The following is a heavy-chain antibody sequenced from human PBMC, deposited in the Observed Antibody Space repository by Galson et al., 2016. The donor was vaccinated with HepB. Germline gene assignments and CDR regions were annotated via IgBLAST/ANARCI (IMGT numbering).Heavy chain of an antibody. V-gene: IGHV6-1*01. CDR3: ARQYSSSSFYYGMDV. D-gene: IGHD6-6*01. CDR1: GDSVSSNSAT. J-gene: IGHJ6*02. CDR2: TYYRSKWYN. Sequence: CAISGDSVSSNSATWNWIRQSPSRGLEWLGRTYYRSKWYNDYAVSVKSRVTINPHTSTNQFSLHLNSVTPEDTAVYYCARQYSSSSFYYGMDVWGQGTTVPVSS.